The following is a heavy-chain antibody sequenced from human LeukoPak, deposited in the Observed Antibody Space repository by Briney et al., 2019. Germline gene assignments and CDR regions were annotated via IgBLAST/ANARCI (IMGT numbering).Heavy chain of an antibody. Sequence: GGSLRLSCAASGFTFKNYWIHWVRQAPGKGLVWVSRINNDGSSASYVDSVKGRFTISRDNAKNTLFLQMNSLRAEDTAVYYCARRGTGHGMDVWGQGTTVIVSS. D-gene: IGHD1-1*01. J-gene: IGHJ6*02. CDR1: GFTFKNYW. CDR3: ARRGTGHGMDV. V-gene: IGHV3-74*01. CDR2: INNDGSSA.